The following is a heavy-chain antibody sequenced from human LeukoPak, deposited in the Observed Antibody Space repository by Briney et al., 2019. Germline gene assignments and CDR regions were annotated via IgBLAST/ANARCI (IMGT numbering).Heavy chain of an antibody. Sequence: SQTLSLTCAISGDSVSSNSASWNWIRQSPSRGLEWLGRTYYRSKWYSDYAESVKSRITVNPDTSKNQFSLLLNSVTPQDTAVYYCARGMTTIKAVDYWGQGTLVTVSS. V-gene: IGHV6-1*01. CDR1: GDSVSSNSAS. J-gene: IGHJ4*02. D-gene: IGHD5-24*01. CDR2: TYYRSKWYS. CDR3: ARGMTTIKAVDY.